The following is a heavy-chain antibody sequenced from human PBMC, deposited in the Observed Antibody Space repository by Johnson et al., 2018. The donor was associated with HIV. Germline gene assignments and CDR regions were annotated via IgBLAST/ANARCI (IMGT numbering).Heavy chain of an antibody. CDR3: ASWHGDYGNAFDI. CDR2: IWYDGSNK. J-gene: IGHJ3*02. V-gene: IGHV3-33*01. D-gene: IGHD4-17*01. CDR1: GFTFSSYG. Sequence: QVQLVESGGGVVQPGRSLRLTCAASGFTFSSYGMHWVRQAPGKGLEWVAVIWYDGSNKYYADSVKGRFTISRDNSKNTLYLQMNSLRAEDTAGYYCASWHGDYGNAFDIWGQGTMVTVSS.